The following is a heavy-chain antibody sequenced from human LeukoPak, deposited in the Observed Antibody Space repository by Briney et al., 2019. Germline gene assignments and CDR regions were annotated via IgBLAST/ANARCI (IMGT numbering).Heavy chain of an antibody. CDR3: ARTLSQWLAEYYFDY. Sequence: GGSLRLSCAASGFTFSSYSMTWVRQAPGKGPEWVSSISSSSSYIYYADSVKGRFTISRDNAKNSLYLQMNSLRAEDTAVYYCARTLSQWLAEYYFDYWGQGTLVTVSS. CDR2: ISSSSSYI. CDR1: GFTFSSYS. J-gene: IGHJ4*02. D-gene: IGHD6-19*01. V-gene: IGHV3-21*01.